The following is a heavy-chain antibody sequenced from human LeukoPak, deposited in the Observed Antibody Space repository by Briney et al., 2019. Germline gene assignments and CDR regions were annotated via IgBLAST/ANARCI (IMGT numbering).Heavy chain of an antibody. D-gene: IGHD2-2*01. J-gene: IGHJ4*02. CDR3: AKDRIVVVPAATGREGPYNWNSD. CDR2: ISGSGGST. Sequence: GGSLRLSCAASGFTFSSYAMSWVRQAPGKGLEWVSAISGSGGSTYYADSVKGRFTISRDNSKNTLYLQMNSLGAEDTAVYYCAKDRIVVVPAATGREGPYNWNSDWGQGTLVTVSS. CDR1: GFTFSSYA. V-gene: IGHV3-23*01.